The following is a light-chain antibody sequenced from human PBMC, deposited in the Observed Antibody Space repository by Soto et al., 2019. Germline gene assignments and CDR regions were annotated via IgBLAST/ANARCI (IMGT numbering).Light chain of an antibody. Sequence: DIQFTQSPSFLSASVGDRVTITCRASQGISSYLAWYQQKPGKDPKLLIYAASTLQSGVPSRFSGSGSGTEFTLTISSLQPEDFATYYCQQLNSYPLVFGPGTKVDIK. CDR1: QGISSY. J-gene: IGKJ3*01. CDR2: AAS. CDR3: QQLNSYPLV. V-gene: IGKV1-9*01.